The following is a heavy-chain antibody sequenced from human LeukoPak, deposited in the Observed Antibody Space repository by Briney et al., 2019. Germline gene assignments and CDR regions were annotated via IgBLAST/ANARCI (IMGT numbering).Heavy chain of an antibody. D-gene: IGHD2-2*01. CDR3: ARDSETWTSGSTFDY. CDR2: ISSSGSTI. J-gene: IGHJ4*02. CDR1: GFTFSSYE. Sequence: TGGSLRLSCAAAGFTFSSYEMNWVRQAPGKGLEWVSYISSSGSTIYYADSVKGRFTVSRDNAKNSLYLQMNSLRAEDTAVYYCARDSETWTSGSTFDYWGQGTLVTVSS. V-gene: IGHV3-48*03.